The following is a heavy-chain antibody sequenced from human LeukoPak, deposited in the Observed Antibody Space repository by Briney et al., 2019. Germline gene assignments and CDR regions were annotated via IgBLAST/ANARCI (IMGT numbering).Heavy chain of an antibody. CDR1: GFTFSSYD. CDR2: IGTAGDT. J-gene: IGHJ2*01. Sequence: GGSLRLSCAASGFTFSSYDMHWVRQATGKGLEWVSAIGTAGDTYYPGSVKGRFTISRENAKNSLYLQMNSLRAEDTAVYYCARLRVGGRKTYYYDSSGYYYAGPDWYFDLWGRGTLVTVSS. V-gene: IGHV3-13*01. D-gene: IGHD3-22*01. CDR3: ARLRVGGRKTYYYDSSGYYYAGPDWYFDL.